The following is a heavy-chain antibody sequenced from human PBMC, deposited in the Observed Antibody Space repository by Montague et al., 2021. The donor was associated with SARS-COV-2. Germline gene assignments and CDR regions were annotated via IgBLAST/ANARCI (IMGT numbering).Heavy chain of an antibody. D-gene: IGHD3-16*01. CDR2: IFYSGST. J-gene: IGHJ5*02. Sequence: SETLSLTCTVSGGSISSSSYYWGWIRQPPGEGLEWIGNIFYSGSTFYNPSLTSRVTISVDTSKNQFSLKLSSVTAADTAVYYCARDGGTVITFPGVGYRRGELNWFDAWGQGTLVTVSS. CDR1: GGSISSSSYY. V-gene: IGHV4-39*07. CDR3: ARDGGTVITFPGVGYRRGELNWFDA.